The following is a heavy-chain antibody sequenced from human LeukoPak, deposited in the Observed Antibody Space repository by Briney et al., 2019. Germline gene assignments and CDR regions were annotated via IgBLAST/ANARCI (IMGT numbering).Heavy chain of an antibody. CDR3: AAAAVAVDY. J-gene: IGHJ4*02. V-gene: IGHV4-4*02. D-gene: IGHD6-19*01. Sequence: PSETLSLTCAVSGGSISSSNWWTWVRQPPGKGLEWIGEIYHSGSTNYNPSLKSRLTLSVDKSKNQFSLKLSSVTAADTAVYYCAAAAVAVDYWGQGTLVTVSS. CDR1: GGSISSSNW. CDR2: IYHSGST.